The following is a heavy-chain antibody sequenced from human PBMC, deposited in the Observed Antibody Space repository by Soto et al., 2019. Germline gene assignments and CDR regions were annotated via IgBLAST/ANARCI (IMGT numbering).Heavy chain of an antibody. CDR1: GGSISSYY. V-gene: IGHV4-59*01. J-gene: IGHJ4*02. D-gene: IGHD4-17*01. CDR3: ARRYGASFDY. Sequence: SETLCLTCTVSGGSISSYYWSWIRQPPGKGLEWIGYIYYSGSTNYNPSLKSRVTISVDTSKNQFSLKLSSVTAADTAVYYCARRYGASFDYWGRGTLVTV. CDR2: IYYSGST.